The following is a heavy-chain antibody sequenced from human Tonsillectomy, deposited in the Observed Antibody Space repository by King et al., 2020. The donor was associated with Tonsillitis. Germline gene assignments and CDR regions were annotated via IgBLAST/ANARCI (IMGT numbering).Heavy chain of an antibody. Sequence: QLVQSGGALVQPGGSLRLSCAASGFTFSTYWMNWVRQAPGKGLEWVANIKQDGNEKYYVDSVRGRFSISRDNAKNSLFLQMNSLRAEDTAVYYCARRRRGWDTDSFDLWGQGTIVPVSS. CDR3: ARRRRGWDTDSFDL. J-gene: IGHJ3*01. CDR2: IKQDGNEK. V-gene: IGHV3-7*03. CDR1: GFTFSTYW. D-gene: IGHD1-26*01.